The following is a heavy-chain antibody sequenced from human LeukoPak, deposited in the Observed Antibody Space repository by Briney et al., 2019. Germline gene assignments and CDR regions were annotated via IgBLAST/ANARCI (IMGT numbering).Heavy chain of an antibody. Sequence: PGRSLRLSCAASGFTFSSYAMHWVRQAPGKGLERVAVISHDGSNKYYADSVKGRFTISRDNSKNTLYLQMNSLRAEDTAVYYCARDQFGELVVCTFHIWGQGTMVTVSS. J-gene: IGHJ3*02. V-gene: IGHV3-30-3*01. D-gene: IGHD3-10*01. CDR2: ISHDGSNK. CDR1: GFTFSSYA. CDR3: ARDQFGELVVCTFHI.